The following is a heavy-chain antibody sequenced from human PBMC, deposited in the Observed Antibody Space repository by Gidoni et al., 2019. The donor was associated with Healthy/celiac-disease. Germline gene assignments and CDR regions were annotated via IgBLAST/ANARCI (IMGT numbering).Heavy chain of an antibody. CDR3: ASESNYYDSSGYPPTRY. J-gene: IGHJ4*02. CDR1: GFTVSSNY. V-gene: IGHV3-53*01. D-gene: IGHD3-22*01. Sequence: EVQLVESGGGLIQPGGSLRLSCAASGFTVSSNYMSWVRQAPGKGLEWVSVIYSGGSQYYADSVKVRFTISRDNSKNTLYLQMNSRRAEDTAVYYCASESNYYDSSGYPPTRYWGQGTLVTVSS. CDR2: IYSGGSQ.